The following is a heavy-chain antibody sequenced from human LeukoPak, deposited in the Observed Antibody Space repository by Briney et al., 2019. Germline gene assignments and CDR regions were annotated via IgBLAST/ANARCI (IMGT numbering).Heavy chain of an antibody. V-gene: IGHV4-59*01. CDR1: GGSISSYY. CDR3: ARVRAAAIPYYFDY. CDR2: IYYSGST. D-gene: IGHD6-13*01. J-gene: IGHJ4*02. Sequence: SETLSLTCTVSGGSISSYYWSWIRQPPGKGLEWIGYIYYSGSTNYNPSLKSRVTISVDTSKNQFSLKLSSVTAADTAVYYCARVRAAAIPYYFDYWGQGTLVTVSS.